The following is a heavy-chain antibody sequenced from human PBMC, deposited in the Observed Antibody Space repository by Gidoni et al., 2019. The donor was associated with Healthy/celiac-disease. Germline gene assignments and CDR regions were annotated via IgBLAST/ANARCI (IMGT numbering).Heavy chain of an antibody. CDR2: INHSGST. CDR1: GRSFSVYY. D-gene: IGHD3-22*01. V-gene: IGHV4-34*01. Sequence: QVQLQQCGAGLLKPSETLSLTCAVYGRSFSVYYWSWIRQPPVKGLEWIGEINHSGSTNYNPSLKSRVTISVDTSKNQFSLKLSSVTAADTAVYYCASEYYDSSGYYPIFDYWGQGTLVTVSS. CDR3: ASEYYDSSGYYPIFDY. J-gene: IGHJ4*02.